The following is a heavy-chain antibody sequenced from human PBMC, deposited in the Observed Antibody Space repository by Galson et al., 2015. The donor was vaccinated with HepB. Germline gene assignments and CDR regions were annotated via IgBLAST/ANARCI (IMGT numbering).Heavy chain of an antibody. CDR2: INAGNGNT. D-gene: IGHD2-2*01. J-gene: IGHJ6*03. CDR1: GYTFTSYA. CDR3: ARGVVVGNYYYYYYMDV. V-gene: IGHV1-3*01. Sequence: SVKVSCKASGYTFTSYAMHWVRQAPGQRLEWMGWINAGNGNTKYSQKFQGRVTITRDTSASTAYMELSSLRSEDTAVYYCARGVVVGNYYYYYYMDVWGKGTTVTVSS.